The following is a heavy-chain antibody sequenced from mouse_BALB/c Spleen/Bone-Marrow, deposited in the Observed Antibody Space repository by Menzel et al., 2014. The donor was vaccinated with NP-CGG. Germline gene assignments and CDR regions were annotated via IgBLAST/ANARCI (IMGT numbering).Heavy chain of an antibody. CDR3: TRDNGPFDY. V-gene: IGHV5-6-4*01. J-gene: IGHJ2*01. D-gene: IGHD1-2*01. Sequence: EVQVVESGGGLVKPGGSLKLSCAASGFTFXSYTMSWVRQTPEKRLEWVATITSGGSYTYYPDSVKGRFTISRDNAKNTLYLQMSSLKSEDTAMYYCTRDNGPFDYWGQGTTLAVSS. CDR2: ITSGGSYT. CDR1: GFTFXSYT.